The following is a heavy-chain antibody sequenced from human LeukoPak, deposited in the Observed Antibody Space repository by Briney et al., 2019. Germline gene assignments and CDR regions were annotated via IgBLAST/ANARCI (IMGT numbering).Heavy chain of an antibody. CDR2: IKEDGSET. J-gene: IGHJ4*02. V-gene: IGHV3-7*02. CDR1: GFTLGSYW. CDR3: ARTTYGDY. D-gene: IGHD1-1*01. Sequence: PGGSLRLSCAASGFTLGSYWMTWVRQAPRKGLEWAAAIKEDGSETYYVDSVKGRSTISRDNAKNSLNLQMSSLRAEDTAAYYCARTTYGDYWGQGTLVTVSS.